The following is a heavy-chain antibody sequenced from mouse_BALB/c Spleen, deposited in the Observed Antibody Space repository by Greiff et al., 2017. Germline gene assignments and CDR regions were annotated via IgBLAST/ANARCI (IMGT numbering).Heavy chain of an antibody. J-gene: IGHJ4*01. Sequence: EVKLLESGPGLVKPSQSLSLTCTVTGYSITSDYAWNWIRQFPGNKLEWMGYISYSGSTSYNPSLKSRISITRDTSKNQFFLQLNSVTTEDTATYYCARWLLRRYAMDYWGQGTSVTVSS. D-gene: IGHD2-3*01. CDR3: ARWLLRRYAMDY. CDR1: GYSITSDYA. CDR2: ISYSGST. V-gene: IGHV3-2*02.